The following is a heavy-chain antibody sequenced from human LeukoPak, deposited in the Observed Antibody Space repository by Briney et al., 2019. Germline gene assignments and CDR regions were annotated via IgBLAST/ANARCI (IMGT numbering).Heavy chain of an antibody. CDR3: ARTLGATAANSPFDP. J-gene: IGHJ5*02. CDR1: GFIFSNYG. V-gene: IGHV3-33*01. CDR2: IQFDGSIE. D-gene: IGHD1-26*01. Sequence: GRSLRLSCAASGFIFSNYGMHWVRQAPGKGLEWVAAIQFDGSIEYYPESVKGRFTISRDSSKNTLYLQMNRLRAEDTGVYYCARTLGATAANSPFDPWGQGTLVTVSS.